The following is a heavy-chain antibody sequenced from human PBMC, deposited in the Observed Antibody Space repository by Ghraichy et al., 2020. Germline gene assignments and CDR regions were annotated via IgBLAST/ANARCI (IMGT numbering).Heavy chain of an antibody. D-gene: IGHD5/OR15-5a*01. Sequence: GGSLRLSCAASGFTFSSYWMSWVRQAPGKGLEWVANINPDGSDKYYVDSVKGRFTISRDNAENSLDLQMNSLRVEDTALYYCARGIVSGVDWFDPWGQGNLVTVSS. CDR2: INPDGSDK. V-gene: IGHV3-7*01. CDR3: ARGIVSGVDWFDP. J-gene: IGHJ5*02. CDR1: GFTFSSYW.